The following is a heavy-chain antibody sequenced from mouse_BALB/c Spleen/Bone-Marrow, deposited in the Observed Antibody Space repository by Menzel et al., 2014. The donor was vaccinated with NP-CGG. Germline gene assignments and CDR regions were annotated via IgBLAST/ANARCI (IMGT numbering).Heavy chain of an antibody. Sequence: VQLQQSGAELVRPGVSVKISCKGSGYTFTDFAIHWVKQSHTKSLEWIGVISPYYVDGGYYQKFKGKATMTIDRSCSTAYMELARPTAEDSAVDYCARGGWDSSYWYSDVWGAVTAVTVSS. CDR1: GYTFTDFA. CDR3: ARGGWDSSYWYSDV. V-gene: IGHV1S137*01. D-gene: IGHD4-1*01. J-gene: IGHJ1*01. CDR2: ISPYYVDG.